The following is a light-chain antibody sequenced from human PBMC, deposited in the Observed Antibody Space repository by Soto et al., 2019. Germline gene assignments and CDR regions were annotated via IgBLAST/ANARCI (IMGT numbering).Light chain of an antibody. CDR1: QSVSSN. CDR2: GAS. CDR3: QQSYSTPPT. V-gene: IGKV3-15*01. J-gene: IGKJ4*01. Sequence: EIVLTQSPATLSLSPGERTTLSCRASQSVSSNLAWYQQKPGQAPRLLIYGASTRATGIPARFSGSGSGTDFTLTISSLQPEDFATYYCQQSYSTPPTFGGGTKV.